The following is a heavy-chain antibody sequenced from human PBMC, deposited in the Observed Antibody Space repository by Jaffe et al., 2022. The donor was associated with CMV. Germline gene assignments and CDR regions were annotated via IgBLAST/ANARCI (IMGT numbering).Heavy chain of an antibody. D-gene: IGHD3-16*01. J-gene: IGHJ5*02. Sequence: QVQLVESGGGVVQPGRSLRLSCAASGFTFSSYGMHWVRQAPGKGLEWVAVISYDGSNKYYADSVKGRFTISRDNSKNTLYLQMNSLRAEDTAVYYCAKDPKLGRRPGWFDPWGQGTLVTVSS. V-gene: IGHV3-30*18. CDR3: AKDPKLGRRPGWFDP. CDR1: GFTFSSYG. CDR2: ISYDGSNK.